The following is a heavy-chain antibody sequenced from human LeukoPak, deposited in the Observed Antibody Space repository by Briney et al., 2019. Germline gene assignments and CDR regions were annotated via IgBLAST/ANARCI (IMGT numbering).Heavy chain of an antibody. CDR1: GFTFSSYG. V-gene: IGHV3-30*03. CDR2: ISYDGSNK. CDR3: VRGGFFRYSGTSGDY. D-gene: IGHD1-26*01. J-gene: IGHJ4*02. Sequence: GGSLRLSCAASGFTFSSYGMHWVRQAPGKGLEWVAVISYDGSNKYYADSVKGRFTISRDSAQNSLYLQMTSLRVEDMAIYYCVRGGFFRYSGTSGDYWGQGSQVTVSS.